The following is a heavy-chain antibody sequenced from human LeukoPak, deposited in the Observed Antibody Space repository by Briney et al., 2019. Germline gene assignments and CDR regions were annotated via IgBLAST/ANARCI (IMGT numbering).Heavy chain of an antibody. V-gene: IGHV3-48*04. CDR3: ARTGIQLWLPNWFDP. J-gene: IGHJ5*02. CDR1: GFTFSSYW. Sequence: GGSLRLSCAASGFTFSSYWMSWVRQAPGKGLEWVSYISSSSSTIYYADSVKGRFTISRDNAKNSLYLQMNSLRAEDAAVYYCARTGIQLWLPNWFDPGGQGTLVTVSS. D-gene: IGHD5-18*01. CDR2: ISSSSSTI.